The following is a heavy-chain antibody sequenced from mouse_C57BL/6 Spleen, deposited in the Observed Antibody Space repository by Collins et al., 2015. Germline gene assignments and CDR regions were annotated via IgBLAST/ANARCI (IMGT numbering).Heavy chain of an antibody. CDR1: GFSLTSYG. Sequence: QVQLKESGPGLVAPSQSLSITCTVSGFSLTSYGVHWVRQPPGKGLEWLVVIWSDGSTTYNSALKSRLSISKDNSKSQVFLKMNSLQTDDTAMYYCARPYYYGSSYDFAYWGQGTLVTVSA. V-gene: IGHV2-6*03. CDR3: ARPYYYGSSYDFAY. D-gene: IGHD1-1*01. CDR2: IWSDGST. J-gene: IGHJ3*01.